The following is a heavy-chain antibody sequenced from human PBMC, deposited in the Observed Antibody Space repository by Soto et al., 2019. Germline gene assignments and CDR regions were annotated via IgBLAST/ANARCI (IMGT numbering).Heavy chain of an antibody. Sequence: EVQLLESGGGLVQPGGSLRLSCAASGFTFSSYAMSWVRQAPGKGLEWVSAINSRGGSTYYADSAKGRFTISRDSSKNTLYLQMNSLRAEDTAVYYCAKDRSSTSCYAFDYWGQGTMVTVSS. CDR2: INSRGGST. V-gene: IGHV3-23*01. D-gene: IGHD2-2*01. CDR3: AKDRSSTSCYAFDY. CDR1: GFTFSSYA. J-gene: IGHJ4*02.